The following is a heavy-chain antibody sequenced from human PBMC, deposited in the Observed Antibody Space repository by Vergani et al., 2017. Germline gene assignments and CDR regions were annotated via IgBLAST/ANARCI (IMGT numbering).Heavy chain of an antibody. CDR1: GGSISSGDYY. CDR2: IYYSGST. V-gene: IGHV4-30-4*01. Sequence: QVQLQESGPGLVKPSQTLSLTCTVSGGSISSGDYYWSWIRQPPGKGLEWIGYIYYSGSTYYNPSLKRRVTISVDTSKNQFSLKLSSVTAADTAVYYCARAYYDDSSGSEDFDIWGQGTMVTVSS. J-gene: IGHJ3*02. CDR3: ARAYYDDSSGSEDFDI. D-gene: IGHD3-22*01.